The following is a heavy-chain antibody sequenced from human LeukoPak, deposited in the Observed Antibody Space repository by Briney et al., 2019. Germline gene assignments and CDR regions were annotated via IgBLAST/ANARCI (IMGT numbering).Heavy chain of an antibody. V-gene: IGHV3-72*01. J-gene: IGHJ4*02. D-gene: IGHD3-22*01. Sequence: GGSLRLSCAASGFTFSSYGMHWVRQAPGKGLEWIGRSKNKDYAYSTVYAASVKGRFTFSRDDPKSSLYLQMNSLTTEDTAVYYCTRIFYYGTRGYYPDFWGQGTLVTVSS. CDR2: SKNKDYAYST. CDR3: TRIFYYGTRGYYPDF. CDR1: GFTFSSYG.